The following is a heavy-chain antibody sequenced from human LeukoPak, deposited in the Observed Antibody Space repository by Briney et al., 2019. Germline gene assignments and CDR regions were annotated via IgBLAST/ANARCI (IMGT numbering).Heavy chain of an antibody. D-gene: IGHD1-20*01. J-gene: IGHJ3*02. CDR3: ARVLDITGTIFDDFDI. CDR1: GFTFTTYK. CDR2: ISCSGTYM. Sequence: GGSLRLFCAASGFTFTTYKMNWVRQAPGKGLEWVSSISCSGTYMYYADSLKGRFTISRDNAKNSLYLQMNSLRAEDTAVYYCARVLDITGTIFDDFDIWGQGTMVTVSS. V-gene: IGHV3-21*01.